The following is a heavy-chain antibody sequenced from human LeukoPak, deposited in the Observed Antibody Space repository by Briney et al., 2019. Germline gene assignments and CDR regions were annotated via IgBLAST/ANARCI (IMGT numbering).Heavy chain of an antibody. CDR2: IIPIFGTA. CDR3: ARAVAAAGGFDY. V-gene: IGHV1-69*06. J-gene: IGHJ4*02. D-gene: IGHD6-13*01. Sequence: SVKVSCKASGGTFSSYAINWVRQAPGQGLEWMGGIIPIFGTANYAQKFQGRVTITADKSTSTAYMELSSLRSEDTAVYYCARAVAAAGGFDYWGQGTLVTVSS. CDR1: GGTFSSYA.